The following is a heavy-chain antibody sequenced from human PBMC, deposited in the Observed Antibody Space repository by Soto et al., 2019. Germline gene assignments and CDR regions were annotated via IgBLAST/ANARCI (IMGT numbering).Heavy chain of an antibody. D-gene: IGHD6-13*01. CDR3: ARAWTATAGWANWFDR. Sequence: QVQLQESGPGLVEPSQTLSLTCTVSGGSFSGEGYYWSWIRKYSGRGLEWIGYIHYSGSTYYNPSLKSPVTISGDPSKSQFFLKLSSVTAADTAVYYCARAWTATAGWANWFDRWGQGTLVTVSS. CDR1: GGSFSGEGYY. V-gene: IGHV4-31*01. J-gene: IGHJ5*02. CDR2: IHYSGST.